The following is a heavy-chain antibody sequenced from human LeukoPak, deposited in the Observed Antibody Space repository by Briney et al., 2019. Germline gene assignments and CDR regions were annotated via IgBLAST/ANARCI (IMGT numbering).Heavy chain of an antibody. CDR3: ARVCIAAVYYGMDV. Sequence: SETLSLTCAVYGGSFSGYYWSWIRQPPGKGLEWIGEINHSGSTNYNPSLKSRVTISVDTSKNQFSLKLSSVTAADTAVYYCARVCIAAVYYGMDVWGQGTTATVSS. CDR2: INHSGST. V-gene: IGHV4-34*01. D-gene: IGHD6-25*01. J-gene: IGHJ6*02. CDR1: GGSFSGYY.